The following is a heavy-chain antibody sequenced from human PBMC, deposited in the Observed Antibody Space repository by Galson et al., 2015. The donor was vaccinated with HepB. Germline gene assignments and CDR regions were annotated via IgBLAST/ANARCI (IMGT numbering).Heavy chain of an antibody. CDR1: GFTFSSYA. V-gene: IGHV3-30*04. CDR2: ISYDGSNK. D-gene: IGHD3-10*01. Sequence: LRLSCAASGFTFSSYAMHWVRQAPGKGLEWVAVISYDGSNKYYADSVKGRFTISRDNSKNTLYLQMNSLRAEDTAVYYCARDSSLWFGEWYYFDYWGQGTLVTVSS. J-gene: IGHJ4*02. CDR3: ARDSSLWFGEWYYFDY.